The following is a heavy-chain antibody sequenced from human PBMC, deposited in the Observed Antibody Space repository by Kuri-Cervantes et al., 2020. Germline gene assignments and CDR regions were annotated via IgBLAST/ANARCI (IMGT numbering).Heavy chain of an antibody. Sequence: GGSLRLSCAASGFTFSSYSMNWVRQAPGKGLEWVSYISSSSSTIYYADSVKGRFIISRDNAKNSLYLQMKSLRAEDTAAYYCARGTGTNVGNSFDFWGQGTMVTVSS. CDR2: ISSSSSTI. V-gene: IGHV3-48*04. D-gene: IGHD1-7*01. CDR1: GFTFSSYS. CDR3: ARGTGTNVGNSFDF. J-gene: IGHJ3*01.